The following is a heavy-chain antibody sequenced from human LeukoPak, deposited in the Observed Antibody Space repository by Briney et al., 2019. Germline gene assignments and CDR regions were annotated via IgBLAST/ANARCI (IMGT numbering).Heavy chain of an antibody. CDR1: GYTFTSYD. CDR3: ASLTRHAVVVDAIKYYSYGMDV. D-gene: IGHD2-15*01. J-gene: IGHJ6*02. CDR2: MNPNSGNR. V-gene: IGHV1-8*01. Sequence: GASVKVSCKASGYTFTSYDINWGRQATGQGLEWMGWMNPNSGNRGFEQKFQGRGSMTRNTAISTAYMELSSLRSEDTAVYYCASLTRHAVVVDAIKYYSYGMDVWGQGTTVTVSS.